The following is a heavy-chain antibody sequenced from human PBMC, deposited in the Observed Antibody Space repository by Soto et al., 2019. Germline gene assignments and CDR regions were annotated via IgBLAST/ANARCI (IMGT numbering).Heavy chain of an antibody. V-gene: IGHV3-30*18. CDR2: ISYDGSNE. J-gene: IGHJ5*01. Sequence: GGSLRLSCAVSGFSFSRFGMHWVRQAPGKGLEWVAVISYDGSNEYYGDSVKGRFTISRDNSKNTLYLQLDSLRADDTAVYYCAKATAAAGKDLPPCDSWGQGTLVTVSS. CDR1: GFSFSRFG. CDR3: AKATAAAGKDLPPCDS. D-gene: IGHD6-13*01.